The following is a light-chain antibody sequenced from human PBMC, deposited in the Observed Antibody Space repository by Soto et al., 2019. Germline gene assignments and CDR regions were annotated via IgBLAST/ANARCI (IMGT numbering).Light chain of an antibody. CDR1: QSVSSN. Sequence: GMTQSPATLSVSTGERATLSCSASQSVSSNLAWYQQKPGQAPRLLIYGASTRATGIPARFSGSGSGTEFTLTISSLQSEDFAVYYCQQYSNWPPITFGQGTRLEIK. J-gene: IGKJ5*01. CDR2: GAS. V-gene: IGKV3-15*01. CDR3: QQYSNWPPIT.